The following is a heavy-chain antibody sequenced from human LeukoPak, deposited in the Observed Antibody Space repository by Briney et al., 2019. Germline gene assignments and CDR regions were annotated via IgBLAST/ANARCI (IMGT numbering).Heavy chain of an antibody. CDR2: INHSGST. V-gene: IGHV4-34*01. D-gene: IGHD6-19*01. CDR3: AKEQWLVLGAFDI. CDR1: GGSFSGYY. J-gene: IGHJ3*02. Sequence: SETLSLTCAVYGGSFSGYYWSWIRQPPGKGLEWIGEINHSGSTNYNPSLKSRVTISVDTSKNQFSLKLSPVTAADTAVYYCAKEQWLVLGAFDIWGQGTMVTVSS.